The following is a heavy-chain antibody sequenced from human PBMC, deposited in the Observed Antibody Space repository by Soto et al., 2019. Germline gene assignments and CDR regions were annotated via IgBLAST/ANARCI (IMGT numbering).Heavy chain of an antibody. CDR3: ARGTPVRRSFNYFDS. CDR1: GGSISTSFYY. V-gene: IGHV4-39*01. Sequence: SETLSLNCIVSGGSISTSFYYWGWVRPPPGKGLEWIGSIDYSGSTYYNASLKSRVTISVDTSKNQFSLRLSSVTAADTAIYYCARGTPVRRSFNYFDSWGQGTLVTVSS. J-gene: IGHJ4*02. D-gene: IGHD3-16*02. CDR2: IDYSGST.